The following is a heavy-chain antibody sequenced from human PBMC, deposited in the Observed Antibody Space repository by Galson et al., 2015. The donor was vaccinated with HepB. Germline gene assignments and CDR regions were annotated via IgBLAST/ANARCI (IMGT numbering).Heavy chain of an antibody. D-gene: IGHD3-9*01. Sequence: SVKLSCKASGYTFNNYAMHWVRQAPGQSLEWVGLLNAGNGTTYYSQNLQDRFTISRDTSASTVYMELSSLTSEDTAVYYCARETGYPGLLDLWGQGTMVTVSS. CDR3: ARETGYPGLLDL. J-gene: IGHJ5*02. V-gene: IGHV1-3*01. CDR1: GYTFNNYA. CDR2: LNAGNGTT.